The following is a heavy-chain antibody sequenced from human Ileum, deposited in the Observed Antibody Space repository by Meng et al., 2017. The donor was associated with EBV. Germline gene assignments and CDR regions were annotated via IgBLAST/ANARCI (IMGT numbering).Heavy chain of an antibody. V-gene: IGHV4-39*07. CDR3: ARTYYYDSSGYAPFDY. CDR1: GGSLSSSSYY. CDR2: IHYSGST. J-gene: IGHJ4*02. Sequence: LQLQGPGPGLVKPSETLSLTCSVAGGSLSSSSYYWGWIRQPPGKGLEWIGNIHYSGSTYYNPSLKSRVTISVDTSKNQFSLKLRSVTAADTAVYYCARTYYYDSSGYAPFDYWGQGTLVTVSS. D-gene: IGHD3-22*01.